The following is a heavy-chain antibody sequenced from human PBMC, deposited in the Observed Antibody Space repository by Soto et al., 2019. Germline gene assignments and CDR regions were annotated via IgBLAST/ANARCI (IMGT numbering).Heavy chain of an antibody. V-gene: IGHV1-46*03. CDR2: INNSGGSK. J-gene: IGHJ5*02. Sequence: ASVKVSCKASGYTFTSYYIHCVRQAPGQGLEWMGIINNSGGSKRYEQKFQGRVTMTRDKSTSTVYMEMSSMRSEDTAVYYCAREATGETTWFDHWGQGTLVTVSS. CDR3: AREATGETTWFDH. CDR1: GYTFTSYY. D-gene: IGHD1-1*01.